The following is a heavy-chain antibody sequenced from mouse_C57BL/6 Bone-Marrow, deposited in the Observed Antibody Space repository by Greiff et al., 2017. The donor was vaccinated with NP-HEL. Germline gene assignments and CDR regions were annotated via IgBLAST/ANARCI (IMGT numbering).Heavy chain of an antibody. CDR3: AREGYYGSSLYYFDY. Sequence: DVKLQESGPGLVKPSQTVFLTCTVTGISITTGNYRWSWIRQFPGNKLEWIGYIYYSGTITYNPSLTSRTTITRDTPKNQFFLEMNSLTAEDTATYYCAREGYYGSSLYYFDYWGQGTTLTVSS. CDR1: GISITTGNYR. CDR2: IYYSGTI. V-gene: IGHV3-5*01. D-gene: IGHD1-1*01. J-gene: IGHJ2*01.